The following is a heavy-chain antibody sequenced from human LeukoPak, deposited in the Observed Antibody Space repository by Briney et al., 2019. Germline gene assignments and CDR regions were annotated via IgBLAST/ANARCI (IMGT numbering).Heavy chain of an antibody. V-gene: IGHV4-39*07. J-gene: IGHJ3*02. CDR2: IYYSGST. Sequence: SETLSLTCTVSGGSISSSSYYWGWIRQPPGKGLEWIGSIYYSGSTYYNPSLKSRVTISVDTSKNQFSLKLSSVTAADTAVYYCAINHYYGSGSYSANAFDIWGQGTMVTVSS. CDR1: GGSISSSSYY. D-gene: IGHD3-10*01. CDR3: AINHYYGSGSYSANAFDI.